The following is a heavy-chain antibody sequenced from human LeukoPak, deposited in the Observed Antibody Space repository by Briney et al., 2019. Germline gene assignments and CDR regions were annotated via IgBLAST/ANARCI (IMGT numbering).Heavy chain of an antibody. D-gene: IGHD5-12*01. CDR3: ARDKAWLDP. CDR2: INHSGST. J-gene: IGHJ5*02. V-gene: IGHV4-34*01. Sequence: SETLSLTCAVYGGSFSGYYWSWIRQPPGKGLEWIGEINHSGSTNYNPSLKSRVTISVDTSKNQFSLKLSSVTAADTAVYYCARDKAWLDPWGQGTLVTVSS. CDR1: GGSFSGYY.